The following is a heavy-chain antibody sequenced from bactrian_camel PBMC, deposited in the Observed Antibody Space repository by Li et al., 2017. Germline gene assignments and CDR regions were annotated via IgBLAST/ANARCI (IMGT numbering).Heavy chain of an antibody. CDR3: AFEIQPRVGGLDYSQGAPMAPLCPTQGY. D-gene: IGHD7*01. CDR1: GSFENSDC. V-gene: IGHV3S6*01. Sequence: HVQLVESGGGSVQAGGSLKLSCSAFGSFENSDCVGWFRQAPGKEREGIASIYFAGGEPFYRASVKDRFTVPRGDARKTAYLQMNNLKPEDTGMYYCAFEIQPRVGGLDYSQGAPMAPLCPTQGYWGQGTQVTVS. CDR2: IYFAGGEP. J-gene: IGHJ4*01.